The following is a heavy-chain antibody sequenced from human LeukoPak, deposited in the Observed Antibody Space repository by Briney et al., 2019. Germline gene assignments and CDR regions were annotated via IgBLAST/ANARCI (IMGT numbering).Heavy chain of an antibody. J-gene: IGHJ3*02. CDR3: VRDSDYQRNSGGRYAHYDALDI. V-gene: IGHV3-7*01. D-gene: IGHD2-21*01. Sequence: GGSLRLSCAASGFTFSTSWMSWVRQAPGKGLEWVANIKADGSVKHYVDSMEGRFSISRGNARSSLYLQMNNLRAEDTAVYYCVRDSDYQRNSGGRYAHYDALDIWGHGTMVTVSS. CDR2: IKADGSVK. CDR1: GFTFSTSW.